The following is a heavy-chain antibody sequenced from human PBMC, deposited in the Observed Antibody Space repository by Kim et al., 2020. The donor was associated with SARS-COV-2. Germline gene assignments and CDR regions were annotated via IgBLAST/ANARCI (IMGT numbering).Heavy chain of an antibody. CDR1: GVSITTAAW. CDR3: ARGSFSIPIY. D-gene: IGHD2-2*01. V-gene: IGHV4-4*02. CDR2: IFHDGTT. J-gene: IGHJ4*02. Sequence: SETLSLTCAVSGVSITTAAWWCWVRQSPGRGLEWIGEIFHDGTTNYNPSLNSRLTISVDKSKNQFSLELSSVTAADTAVYYCARGSFSIPIYWGQGTLITVSS.